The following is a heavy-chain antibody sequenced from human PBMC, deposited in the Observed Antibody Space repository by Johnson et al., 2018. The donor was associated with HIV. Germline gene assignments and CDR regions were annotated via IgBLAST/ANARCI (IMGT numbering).Heavy chain of an antibody. CDR2: IGTAGDT. D-gene: IGHD2-15*01. CDR1: GFTFSSYD. CDR3: ARVWVVEVARGAFDI. V-gene: IGHV3-13*01. J-gene: IGHJ3*02. Sequence: VQLVESGGNLVQPGGSLRLSCAASGFTFSSYDMHWVRQATGKGLEWVSAIGTAGDTYYPGSVKCLFTIPRENAKNSLYRQMNSLRGEDQAVYYCARVWVVEVARGAFDIWGQGTMVTVSS.